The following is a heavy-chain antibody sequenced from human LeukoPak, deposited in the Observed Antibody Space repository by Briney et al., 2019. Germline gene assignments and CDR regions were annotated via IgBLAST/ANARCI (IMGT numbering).Heavy chain of an antibody. Sequence: PGGSLRLSCAASGFTFSSYAMHWVRQAPGKGLEWVAVISYDGGNKYYADSVKGRFTISRDNSKNTLYLQMNSLRAEDTAVYYCARDPESYDSAIDAFDIWGQGTMVTVSS. CDR1: GFTFSSYA. CDR2: ISYDGGNK. V-gene: IGHV3-30-3*01. D-gene: IGHD3-22*01. J-gene: IGHJ3*02. CDR3: ARDPESYDSAIDAFDI.